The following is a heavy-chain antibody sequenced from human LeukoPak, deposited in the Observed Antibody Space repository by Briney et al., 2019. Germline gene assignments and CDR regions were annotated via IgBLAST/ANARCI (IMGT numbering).Heavy chain of an antibody. D-gene: IGHD1-14*01. V-gene: IGHV3-23*01. J-gene: IGHJ6*02. CDR3: AKVRTYFYHGLDV. CDR2: ISGTTSGT. Sequence: PGGSLRLSCAASGFTFSTCAMSWVRQAPGKGLEWASGISGTTSGTYYADSVKGRFTISRDNSKNTLFLQVNSLRAEDTAVYYCAKVRTYFYHGLDVWGQGTLVIVSS. CDR1: GFTFSTCA.